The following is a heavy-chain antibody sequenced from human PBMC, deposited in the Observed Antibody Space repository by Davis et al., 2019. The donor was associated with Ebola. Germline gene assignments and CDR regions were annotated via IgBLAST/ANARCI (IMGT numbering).Heavy chain of an antibody. J-gene: IGHJ4*02. CDR1: GFTFSSYW. CDR2: IKQDGSEK. V-gene: IGHV3-7*01. D-gene: IGHD3-9*01. CDR3: ARDAFSLSRYDTEDH. Sequence: PGGSLRLSCAASGFTFSSYWMSWVRQAPGKGLEWVANIKQDGSEKYYVDSVKGRFTISRDNAKNSLYLQMNSLRAEETAIDYCARDAFSLSRYDTEDHWGQGTLVTVSS.